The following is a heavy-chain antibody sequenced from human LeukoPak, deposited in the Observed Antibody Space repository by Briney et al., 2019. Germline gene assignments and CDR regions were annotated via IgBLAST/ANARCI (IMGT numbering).Heavy chain of an antibody. J-gene: IGHJ4*02. V-gene: IGHV4-59*01. CDR1: GGSISSYY. D-gene: IGHD5-18*01. CDR2: IHYRGST. Sequence: SETLSLTCTVSGGSISSYYWSWIRQSPGEGLEWIGYIHYRGSTNYNPSLKSRVTISVDTSKNQFSLKLSSLTAADTAVYYCARSVLGYSYGLHIDYWGREPWSPSPQ. CDR3: ARSVLGYSYGLHIDY.